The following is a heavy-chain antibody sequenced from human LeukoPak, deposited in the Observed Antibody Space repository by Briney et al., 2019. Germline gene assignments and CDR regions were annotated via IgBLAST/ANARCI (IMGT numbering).Heavy chain of an antibody. CDR1: GFTFSTYD. CDR2: ISYDGSNK. Sequence: GGSLRLSCAASGFTFSTYDMNWVRQAPGKGLEWVAVISYDGSNKYYADSVKGRFTISRDNSKNTLYLQMNSLRAEDTVVYYCAKGTDQIVVVNAIGFGTWGQGTLVTVSS. V-gene: IGHV3-30*18. J-gene: IGHJ5*02. D-gene: IGHD2-21*01. CDR3: AKGTDQIVVVNAIGFGT.